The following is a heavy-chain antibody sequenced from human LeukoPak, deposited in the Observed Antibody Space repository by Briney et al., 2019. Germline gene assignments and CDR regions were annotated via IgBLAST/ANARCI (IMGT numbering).Heavy chain of an antibody. CDR2: ISISGDVT. Sequence: PGGSLRLSCAASGLTLSCCAMTWVRQAPGKGLEWVSSISISGDVTNYTDSVKGRSTISRDDSKNTVYLQMNSLRVEDTAMYYCANSHKNAPGVYWGQGTLVTVPS. J-gene: IGHJ4*02. V-gene: IGHV3-23*01. D-gene: IGHD6-6*01. CDR3: ANSHKNAPGVY. CDR1: GLTLSCCA.